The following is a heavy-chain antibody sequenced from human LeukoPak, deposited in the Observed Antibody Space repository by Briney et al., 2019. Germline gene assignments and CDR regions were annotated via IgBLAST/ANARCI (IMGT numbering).Heavy chain of an antibody. D-gene: IGHD4-17*01. CDR3: AKMTTVTTGAFDI. J-gene: IGHJ3*02. CDR1: GFTFDDYA. V-gene: IGHV3-9*01. Sequence: AGGSLRLSCAASGFTFDDYAMHWVRQAPGKGLEWVSGISWNSGSIGYADSVKGRFTISRDNAKNSLYLQMNSLRAEDTALYYCAKMTTVTTGAFDIWGQGTMVTVSS. CDR2: ISWNSGSI.